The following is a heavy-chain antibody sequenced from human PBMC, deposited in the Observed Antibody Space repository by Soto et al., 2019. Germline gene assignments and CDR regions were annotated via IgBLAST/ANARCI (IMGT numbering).Heavy chain of an antibody. CDR3: ARGHALRGVGEGDKPDNYCLDD. CDR2: INHDGTT. CDR1: GASFSGYY. V-gene: IGHV4-34*01. J-gene: IGHJ4*02. D-gene: IGHD3-10*01. Sequence: LCLTCAVYGASFSGYYWSWIRQPPGKGLEWIGEINHDGTTNYNTSLKSRVTISVDTSKNQFSLKVLSVTAEDPAMYYCARGHALRGVGEGDKPDNYCLDDWSQGPLVTVSS.